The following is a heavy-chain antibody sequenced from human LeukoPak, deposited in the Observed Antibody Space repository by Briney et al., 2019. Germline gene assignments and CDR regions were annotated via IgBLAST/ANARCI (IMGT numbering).Heavy chain of an antibody. CDR1: GFTFSSYG. V-gene: IGHV3-30*02. CDR2: IRYDGSNK. Sequence: PGGSLRLSCAASGFTFSSYGMHWVRQAPGKGLEWVAFIRYDGSNKYYADSVKGRFTISRDNSKNTLYLQMNSLRAEDTAVYYCAKTRKYSSGWLYYFDHWGQGTLVTVSS. D-gene: IGHD6-19*01. CDR3: AKTRKYSSGWLYYFDH. J-gene: IGHJ4*02.